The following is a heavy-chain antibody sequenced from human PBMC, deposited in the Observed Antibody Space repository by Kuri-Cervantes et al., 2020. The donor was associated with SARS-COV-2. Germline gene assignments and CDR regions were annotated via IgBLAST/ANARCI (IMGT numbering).Heavy chain of an antibody. Sequence: SVKVSCKASGYTFTSYDFNWVRQATGQGLEWMGWIIPMFGTADYAQKFQGRVTITADESTSTVYMELTSLRSDDTAMYYCARDCSGTDCNVIVYALSDWGQGTLVTVSS. CDR3: ARDCSGTDCNVIVYALSD. J-gene: IGHJ4*02. CDR2: IIPMFGTA. V-gene: IGHV1-69*13. CDR1: GYTFTSYD. D-gene: IGHD2-8*01.